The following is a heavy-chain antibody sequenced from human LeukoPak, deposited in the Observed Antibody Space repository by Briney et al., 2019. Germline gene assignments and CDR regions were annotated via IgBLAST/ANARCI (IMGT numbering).Heavy chain of an antibody. J-gene: IGHJ4*02. CDR3: AGTNYYDSSGYYRLDY. V-gene: IGHV3-53*04. CDR2: IYSGEST. CDR1: GLTVSSSY. Sequence: GGSLSLSCAASGLTVSSSYMSWVRQAPGKGLEWVSVIYSGESTYYADSVKGRFTISRHNSKNTLYLQINSLRAEDTAVYYCAGTNYYDSSGYYRLDYWGQGTLVTVSS. D-gene: IGHD3-22*01.